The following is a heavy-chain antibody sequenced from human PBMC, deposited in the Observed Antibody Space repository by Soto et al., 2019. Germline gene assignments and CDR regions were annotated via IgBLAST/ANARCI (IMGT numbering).Heavy chain of an antibody. Sequence: QVQLVESGGGVVQPGRSLRLSCAASGFTFSSYAMHWVRQAPGKGLEWVAVISYDGSNKYYADSVKGRFTISRDNSKNTLYLQMNSLRAEDTAVYYCARVPTVVTTAYYFDYWGLGILVTVSS. CDR2: ISYDGSNK. V-gene: IGHV3-30-3*01. CDR1: GFTFSSYA. D-gene: IGHD4-17*01. J-gene: IGHJ4*02. CDR3: ARVPTVVTTAYYFDY.